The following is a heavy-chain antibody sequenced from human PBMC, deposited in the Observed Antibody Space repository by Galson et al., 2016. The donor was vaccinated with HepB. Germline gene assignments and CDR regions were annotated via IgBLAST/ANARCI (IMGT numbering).Heavy chain of an antibody. Sequence: LPCAVHGGSFSGYYWSWIRQPPGKGLEWIGEITDSGTTTNNSPLKSRVTISVDTSKNHIALQLSSVTAADTAVYYCARQPLSARRFDPWGQGTLVAVSS. CDR2: ITDSGTT. J-gene: IGHJ5*02. CDR3: ARQPLSARRFDP. CDR1: GGSFSGYY. V-gene: IGHV4-34*01.